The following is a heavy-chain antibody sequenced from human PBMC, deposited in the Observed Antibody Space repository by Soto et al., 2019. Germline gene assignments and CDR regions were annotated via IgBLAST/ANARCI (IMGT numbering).Heavy chain of an antibody. V-gene: IGHV3-15*07. D-gene: IGHD2-2*01. J-gene: IGHJ4*02. CDR1: GFTFSNAW. CDR3: TIDKPAEYDFDY. CDR2: IKSKTDGGTT. Sequence: EVQLVESGGGLVKPGGSLRLSCAGSGFTFSNAWMNWVRQAPGKGLEWVGRIKSKTDGGTTDYAAPVKGRFTISGDDSKNTLYLQMNSLNTEDTGMYYCTIDKPAEYDFDYWCQGAMVTVSS.